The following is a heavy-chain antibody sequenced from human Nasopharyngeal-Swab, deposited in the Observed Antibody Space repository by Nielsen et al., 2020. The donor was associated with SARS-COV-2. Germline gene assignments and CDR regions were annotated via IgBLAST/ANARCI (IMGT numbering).Heavy chain of an antibody. CDR2: MNPNSGNT. J-gene: IGHJ3*02. CDR3: ARGGYSTNAFDI. D-gene: IGHD6-13*01. Sequence: ASVKVSCKASGYNFTTYDFNWVRQATGQGLEWMGWMNPNSGNTGYAQKFQGRVTMTRNTSISTAYMELSSLRSEDTAVYYCARGGYSTNAFDIWGQGTMVTVSS. CDR1: GYNFTTYD. V-gene: IGHV1-8*01.